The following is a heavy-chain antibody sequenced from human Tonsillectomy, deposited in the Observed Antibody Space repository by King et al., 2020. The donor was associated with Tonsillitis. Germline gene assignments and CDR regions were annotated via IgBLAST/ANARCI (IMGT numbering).Heavy chain of an antibody. J-gene: IGHJ4*02. D-gene: IGHD5-24*01. CDR3: AKDFFIKIATIIDQSYYFDY. Sequence: VQLVESGGGVVQPGRSLRLSCAASGFTFSSYGMHWVRQAPGKGLEWVAVISYDGSNKYYADSVKGRFTISRDNSKNTLYLQMNSLRAEDTAVYYCAKDFFIKIATIIDQSYYFDYWGQGTPGTGSS. V-gene: IGHV3-30*18. CDR1: GFTFSSYG. CDR2: ISYDGSNK.